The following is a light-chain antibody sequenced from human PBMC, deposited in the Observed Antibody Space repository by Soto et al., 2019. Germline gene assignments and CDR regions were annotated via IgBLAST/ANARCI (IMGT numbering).Light chain of an antibody. V-gene: IGKV3-15*01. Sequence: EIVMTQSPVTLSMSPGERATLSCRAGQSVSSNLAWYQQKPGQAPRLIIYGASTRATGIPARFTGSGSGTEFTLTISSLQFDDSAVYYCQQYNNWWTFGQGTKVDIK. CDR3: QQYNNWWT. CDR2: GAS. J-gene: IGKJ1*01. CDR1: QSVSSN.